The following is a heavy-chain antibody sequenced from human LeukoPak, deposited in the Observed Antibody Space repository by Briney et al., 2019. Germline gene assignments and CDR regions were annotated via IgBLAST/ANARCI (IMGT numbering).Heavy chain of an antibody. Sequence: PSETLSLTCTVSGGSISSYYRSWIRQPAGKGLEWIGRIYTSGSTNYNPSLKSRVTMSVDTSKNQLSLKLSSVTAADTAVYYCARDRGYSYARGRDYYYMDVWGKGTTVTVSS. CDR1: GGSISSYY. CDR2: IYTSGST. D-gene: IGHD5-18*01. J-gene: IGHJ6*03. V-gene: IGHV4-4*07. CDR3: ARDRGYSYARGRDYYYMDV.